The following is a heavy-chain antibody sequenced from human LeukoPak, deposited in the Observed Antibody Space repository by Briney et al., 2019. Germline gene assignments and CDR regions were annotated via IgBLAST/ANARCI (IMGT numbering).Heavy chain of an antibody. CDR3: ARDLGPRAFDI. J-gene: IGHJ3*02. D-gene: IGHD3-16*01. V-gene: IGHV1-69*05. CDR2: IIPIFGTT. CDR1: GGTVSNYG. Sequence: SVKVSCKASGGTVSNYGIVWVRQAPGQGLEWVGGIIPIFGTTDYAQKSQGRVTIITDESTSTAYMELSSLRSDDTAVYYCARDLGPRAFDIWGQGTMVTVSS.